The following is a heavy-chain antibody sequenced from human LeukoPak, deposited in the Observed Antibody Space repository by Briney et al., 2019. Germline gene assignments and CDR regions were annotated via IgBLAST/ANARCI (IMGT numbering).Heavy chain of an antibody. J-gene: IGHJ4*02. CDR2: INPNTGNP. D-gene: IGHD3-16*02. CDR3: ARAYQRLGELSLPDY. CDR1: GYTFTSYA. V-gene: IGHV7-4-1*02. Sequence: ASVKVSCKASGYTFTSYAMNWVRQAPGQGLEWMGWINPNTGNPSYAQGLTGRFVFSLDTSVSTAYLQITSLKADDTAVYYCARAYQRLGELSLPDYWGQGTLVTVSS.